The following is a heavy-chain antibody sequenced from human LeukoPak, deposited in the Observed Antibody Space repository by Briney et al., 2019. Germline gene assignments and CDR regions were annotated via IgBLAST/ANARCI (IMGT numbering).Heavy chain of an antibody. CDR1: GFTFSSYG. J-gene: IGHJ6*03. V-gene: IGHV3-30*18. CDR2: ISYDGSNK. CDR3: AKDRYYYYYYMDV. Sequence: GGSLRLSCAASGFTFSSYGMHWVRQAPGKGLEWVAVISYDGSNKYYADSVKGRFTISRDNSKNTLYLQMNSLRAEDTAVYYCAKDRYYYYYYMDVWGKGTTVTVSS.